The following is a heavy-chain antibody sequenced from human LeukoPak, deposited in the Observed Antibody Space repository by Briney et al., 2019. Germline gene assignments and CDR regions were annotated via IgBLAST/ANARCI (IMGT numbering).Heavy chain of an antibody. Sequence: SQTLSLTCTVSGGSISSGSYYWSWIRQPAGKGLEWIGRIYTSGSTNYNPSLKSRVTISVDTSKNQFSLKLSSVTAADTAVYYCARDRSFRAQGWFGPWGQGTLVTVSS. D-gene: IGHD2-15*01. J-gene: IGHJ5*02. CDR1: GGSISSGSYY. CDR3: ARDRSFRAQGWFGP. V-gene: IGHV4-61*02. CDR2: IYTSGST.